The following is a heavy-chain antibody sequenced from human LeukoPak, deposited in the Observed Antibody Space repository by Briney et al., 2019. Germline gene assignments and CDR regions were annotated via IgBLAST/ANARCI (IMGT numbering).Heavy chain of an antibody. V-gene: IGHV3-11*04. CDR3: AREAIPSSAFDI. CDR2: ISSSGSTI. Sequence: PGGSLRLSCAASGFTFSDYYMSWLRQAPGKGLEWVSYISSSGSTIYYADSVKGRFTISRDNAKNSLYLQMNSLRAEDTAVYYCAREAIPSSAFDIWGQGTMVTVSS. J-gene: IGHJ3*02. CDR1: GFTFSDYY. D-gene: IGHD2-21*01.